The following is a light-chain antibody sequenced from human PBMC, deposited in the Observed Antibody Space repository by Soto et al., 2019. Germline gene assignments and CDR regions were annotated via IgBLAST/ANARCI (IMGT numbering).Light chain of an antibody. V-gene: IGKV3-15*01. J-gene: IGKJ1*01. CDR2: GAS. CDR1: QSVSSS. Sequence: EVVLTQSPDTLSVSPRERATLSCSASQSVSSSLAWYQQKPGQAPRLLIYGASTRATGVPARFSGSGSGTEFTLTITSLQSEDVAVYYCQHFHNWPPWTFGQGTRVEIK. CDR3: QHFHNWPPWT.